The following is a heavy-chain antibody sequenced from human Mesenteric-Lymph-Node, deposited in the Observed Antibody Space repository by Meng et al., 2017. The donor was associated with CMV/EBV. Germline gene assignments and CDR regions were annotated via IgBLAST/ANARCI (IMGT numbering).Heavy chain of an antibody. CDR3: ARESGSHWYFDL. V-gene: IGHV3-48*04. CDR2: ISSSSTI. D-gene: IGHD6-13*01. CDR1: GFTFSSYS. Sequence: GGSLRLSCAASGFTFSSYSMNWVRQAPGKGLEWVSYISSSSTIYYAGSVKGRFTISRDNAKNSLYLQMNSLRAEDTAVYFCARESGSHWYFDLWGRGTLVTVSS. J-gene: IGHJ2*01.